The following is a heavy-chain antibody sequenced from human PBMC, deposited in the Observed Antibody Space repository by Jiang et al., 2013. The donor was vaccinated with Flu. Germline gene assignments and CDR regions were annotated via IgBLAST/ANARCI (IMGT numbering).Heavy chain of an antibody. J-gene: IGHJ3*01. D-gene: IGHD7-27*01. Sequence: QLVESGGGLVKPGGSLRVSCAASGFTFSDYYMSWVRQAPGKGPEWVADIGSSGGTIYYADSVRGRFTIARDNAKNSVYLQMNNLRAEDTAVYYCARERRSNWGSHFGAFDLWGQGTMVTVSS. V-gene: IGHV3-11*01. CDR2: IGSSGGTI. CDR1: GFTFSDYY. CDR3: ARERRSNWGSHFGAFDL.